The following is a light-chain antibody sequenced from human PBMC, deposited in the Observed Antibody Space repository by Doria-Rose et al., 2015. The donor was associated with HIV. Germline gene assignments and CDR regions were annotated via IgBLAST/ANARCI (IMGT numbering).Light chain of an antibody. Sequence: EIVMTQSPGTLSLSPGERATLSCRASQRFSSTYLAWCRQKPGQAPSLLIYDGSTGATGIPDRFSASGSGTDFTLTINRLEPEDFALYYCHQYGTSWTFGQGTKVEI. CDR2: DGS. J-gene: IGKJ1*01. V-gene: IGKV3-20*01. CDR3: HQYGTSWT. CDR1: QRFSSTY.